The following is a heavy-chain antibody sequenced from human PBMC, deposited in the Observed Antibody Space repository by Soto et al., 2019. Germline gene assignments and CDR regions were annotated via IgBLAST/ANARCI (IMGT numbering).Heavy chain of an antibody. V-gene: IGHV1-69*12. Sequence: QVQLVQSGVEVKKPGSSVKVSCKASGGTLNSYAIDWVRQAPGQGLEWMGGIITIFGNPYYAQRLQGRVKLTADESTRTAYMELSTLTYENTPVYYFARETVTGIAYHFYYYGMDVWGQGTTFIVSS. CDR1: GGTLNSYA. CDR2: IITIFGNP. D-gene: IGHD1-1*01. CDR3: ARETVTGIAYHFYYYGMDV. J-gene: IGHJ6*02.